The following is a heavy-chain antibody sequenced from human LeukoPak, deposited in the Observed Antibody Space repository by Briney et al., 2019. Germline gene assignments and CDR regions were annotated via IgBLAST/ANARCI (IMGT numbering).Heavy chain of an antibody. J-gene: IGHJ5*02. CDR2: IYYSGST. CDR3: ARGAYTSSRFDP. Sequence: SETLSLTCTVSGGSISSGTYYWGWIRQPPGKELEWIGSIYYSGSTYYTPSLKSRVTISVDTSRNQFSLKLSSVTAADTAMYYCARGAYTSSRFDPWGQGTLVTVSS. CDR1: GGSISSGTYY. V-gene: IGHV4-39*01. D-gene: IGHD6-6*01.